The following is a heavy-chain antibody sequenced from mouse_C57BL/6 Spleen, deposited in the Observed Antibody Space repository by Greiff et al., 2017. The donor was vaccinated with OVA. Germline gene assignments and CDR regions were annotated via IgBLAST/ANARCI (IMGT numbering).Heavy chain of an antibody. CDR2: IDPSDSET. CDR3: ARGYGSSAYYFDY. V-gene: IGHV1-52*01. Sequence: QVQLQQPGAELVRPGSSVKLSCKASGYTFTSYWMHWVKQRPIQGLEWIGNIDPSDSETHYNQKFKDKATLTVDKSSSTAYMQLSSLTSEDSAVYYWARGYGSSAYYFDYWGQGTTLTVSS. CDR1: GYTFTSYW. D-gene: IGHD1-1*01. J-gene: IGHJ2*01.